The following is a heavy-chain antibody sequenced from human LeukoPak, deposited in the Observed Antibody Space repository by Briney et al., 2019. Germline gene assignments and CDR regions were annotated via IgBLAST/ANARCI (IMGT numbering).Heavy chain of an antibody. V-gene: IGHV4-59*01. CDR3: ARVQDDFWSGYYTGGWYYGMDV. CDR2: IYYSGST. Sequence: SETLSLTCTVSGGSISSYYWSWIRQPPGKGLEWIGDIYYSGSTNYNPSLKSRVTISVDTSKNQFSLKLSSVTAADTAVYYCARVQDDFWSGYYTGGWYYGMDVWGQGTTVTVSS. CDR1: GGSISSYY. D-gene: IGHD3-3*01. J-gene: IGHJ6*02.